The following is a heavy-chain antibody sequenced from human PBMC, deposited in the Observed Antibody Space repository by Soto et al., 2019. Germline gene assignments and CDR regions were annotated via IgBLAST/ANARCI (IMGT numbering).Heavy chain of an antibody. V-gene: IGHV3-30-3*01. D-gene: IGHD3-10*01. Sequence: QVQLVESGGGVVQPGRSLRLSCAASGFTFSSHSIQWVRQAPGKGLEWVAVISYDGSIKYYADSVKGRFTISRDNSKNTASLQMNSLRAEDTAVFYCEREWSTSGDLDYWGQGTLVIVSS. CDR2: ISYDGSIK. J-gene: IGHJ4*02. CDR1: GFTFSSHS. CDR3: EREWSTSGDLDY.